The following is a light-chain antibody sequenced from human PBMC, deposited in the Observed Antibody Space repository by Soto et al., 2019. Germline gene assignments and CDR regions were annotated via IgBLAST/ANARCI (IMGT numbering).Light chain of an antibody. CDR1: SSDVGGYNY. J-gene: IGLJ3*02. CDR2: EVS. CDR3: SSFTSTHTGL. V-gene: IGLV2-14*01. Sequence: QSVLTQPASVSGSPGQSITISCTGTSSDVGGYNYVSWYQQYPGKAPKLMIYEVSNRPSGVSNRFSGSKSGNTASLTISGLQAEDEADYYCSSFTSTHTGLFGGGTKLTVL.